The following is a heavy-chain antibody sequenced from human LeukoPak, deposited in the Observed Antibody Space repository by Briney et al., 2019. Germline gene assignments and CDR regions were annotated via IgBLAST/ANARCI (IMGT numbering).Heavy chain of an antibody. D-gene: IGHD5-24*01. CDR2: INSDGGST. V-gene: IGHV3-74*01. CDR1: GFTFSSYW. CDR3: ARRIQGMAPYYFDY. J-gene: IGHJ4*02. Sequence: PGGSLRLSCIASGFTFSSYWMHWVRQAPGKGLVWVSRINSDGGSTSYADSVKGRFTISRDNAKNTLYLQMNSLRAEDTAVYYCARRIQGMAPYYFDYWGRGTLVTVSS.